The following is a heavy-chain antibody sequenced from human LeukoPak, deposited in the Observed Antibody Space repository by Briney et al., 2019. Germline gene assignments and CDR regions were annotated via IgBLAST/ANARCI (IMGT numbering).Heavy chain of an antibody. CDR3: ARVGYYDSSDYYHEDGFDI. Sequence: GGSLRLSCAASGFTLRRYTMNWVRQAPGKGLEWVSSISTSSTYIYYADSVKGRSTISRDNAKNSLYLQMNSLRAEDTAVCYCARVGYYDSSDYYHEDGFDIWGQGTMVTVSS. D-gene: IGHD3-22*01. CDR1: GFTLRRYT. V-gene: IGHV3-21*01. CDR2: ISTSSTYI. J-gene: IGHJ3*02.